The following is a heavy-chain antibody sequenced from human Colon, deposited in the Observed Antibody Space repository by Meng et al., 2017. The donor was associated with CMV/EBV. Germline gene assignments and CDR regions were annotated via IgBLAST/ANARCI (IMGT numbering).Heavy chain of an antibody. CDR1: GFSFSVYS. J-gene: IGHJ4*02. CDR3: ARDLDNWSDGYIDH. D-gene: IGHD1-1*01. V-gene: IGHV3-21*06. CDR2: ISSSSANI. Sequence: GGSLRLSCAASGFSFSVYSMNWVRQVPGKGLEWVSSISSSSANIYYADSVKGRFTISRDNAKTSLYLQMHSLRAEDTAVYYCARDLDNWSDGYIDHWGQGTVVTVSS.